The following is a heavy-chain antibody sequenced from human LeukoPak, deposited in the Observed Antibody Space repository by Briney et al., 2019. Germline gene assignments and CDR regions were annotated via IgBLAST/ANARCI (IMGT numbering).Heavy chain of an antibody. CDR2: ISPNSGGT. V-gene: IGHV1-2*02. J-gene: IGHJ4*02. CDR3: ARGIYSYATPFDY. D-gene: IGHD2-15*01. Sequence: ASVKVSCKASGYTFSGYFMRWVRQAPGQGLEWMGWISPNSGGTNYAQKFQGRFTMTRDTSITTAYMELSRLRSDDTAMYYCARGIYSYATPFDYWGQGTLVTVSS. CDR1: GYTFSGYF.